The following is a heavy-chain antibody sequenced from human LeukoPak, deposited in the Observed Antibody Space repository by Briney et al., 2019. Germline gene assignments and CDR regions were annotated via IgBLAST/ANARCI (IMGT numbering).Heavy chain of an antibody. V-gene: IGHV3-30*02. CDR3: AKRSNCSGGSCYHPWFDP. D-gene: IGHD2-15*01. CDR1: GFTFSSYW. CDR2: IRYDGSNK. Sequence: GGSLRLSCAASGFTFSSYWMSWVRQAPGKGLEWVAFIRYDGSNKYYADSVKGRFTISRDNSKNTLYLQMNSLRAEDTAVYYCAKRSNCSGGSCYHPWFDPWGQGTLVTVSS. J-gene: IGHJ5*02.